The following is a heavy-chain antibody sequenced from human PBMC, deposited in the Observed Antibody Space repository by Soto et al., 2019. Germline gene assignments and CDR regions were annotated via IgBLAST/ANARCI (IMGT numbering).Heavy chain of an antibody. Sequence: PLDTLSLTGSVSGGNISGYYWSWIQQHAGNGLEWIGRIYTSGSTNYNPSLKSRVTMSVDTSKNQFSLKLSSVTAADTAVYYCARWGWVTKERYYYYVTDVLGQGTTVTVSS. J-gene: IGHJ6*02. V-gene: IGHV4-4*07. CDR2: IYTSGST. CDR1: GGNISGYY. CDR3: ARWGWVTKERYYYYVTDV. D-gene: IGHD5-18*01.